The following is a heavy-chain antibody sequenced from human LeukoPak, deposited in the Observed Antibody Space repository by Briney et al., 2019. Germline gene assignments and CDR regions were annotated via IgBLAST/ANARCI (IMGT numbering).Heavy chain of an antibody. CDR2: ISSSSSTI. Sequence: GGSLRLSCAASGFTFSSYSMNWVRQAPGKGLEWVSYISSSSSTIYYADSVKGRLTISRDNAKNSLYLQMNSLRAEDTAVYYCARRTAANNFDYWGQGTLVTVSS. D-gene: IGHD6-13*01. J-gene: IGHJ4*02. CDR1: GFTFSSYS. CDR3: ARRTAANNFDY. V-gene: IGHV3-48*01.